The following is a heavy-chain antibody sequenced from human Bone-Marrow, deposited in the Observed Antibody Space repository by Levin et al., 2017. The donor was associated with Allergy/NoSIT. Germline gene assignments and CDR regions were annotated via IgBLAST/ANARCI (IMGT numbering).Heavy chain of an antibody. J-gene: IGHJ5*02. Sequence: HPGGSLRLSCAASGFSFSRFWMSWVRQGPGKGLEWVANIKEDGSEKYHVDSVKGRFTISRDNVKNSLYLQMNSLRVEDTAVYYCARDGTKGYCSGGSCFLARGWFDPWGQGTLVTVSS. CDR3: ARDGTKGYCSGGSCFLARGWFDP. V-gene: IGHV3-7*01. CDR1: GFSFSRFW. CDR2: IKEDGSEK. D-gene: IGHD2-15*01.